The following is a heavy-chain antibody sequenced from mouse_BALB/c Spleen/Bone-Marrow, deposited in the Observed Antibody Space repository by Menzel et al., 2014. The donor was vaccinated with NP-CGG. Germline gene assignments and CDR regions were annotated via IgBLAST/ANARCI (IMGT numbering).Heavy chain of an antibody. CDR2: TYPSDNYT. D-gene: IGHD1-1*01. Sequence: QVQLQQSGAELVRPGASVKPSCKASGYTFTSYWINWVKQRPGQGLEWIGNTYPSDNYTNYNQKFKDKATLTVDKSSSTAYMQLSSPTSEDSAVYYCTRNYGSSYDWYFDVWGAGTTVTVSS. CDR3: TRNYGSSYDWYFDV. V-gene: IGHV1-69*02. CDR1: GYTFTSYW. J-gene: IGHJ1*01.